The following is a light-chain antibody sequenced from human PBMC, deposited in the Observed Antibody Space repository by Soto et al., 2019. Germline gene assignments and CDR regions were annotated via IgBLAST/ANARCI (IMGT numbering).Light chain of an antibody. V-gene: IGKV3-20*01. CDR2: GAS. J-gene: IGKJ2*01. CDR3: QQYGSPPVT. CDR1: QSDSSSY. Sequence: EIVLTQSPGTLSLSPGERATLSCRASQSDSSSYLAWYQQKPGQAPRLLIYGASSRATGIPDRFSGSGSGTDFTLTNSRLEPEDFAVYYCQQYGSPPVTFGQGTKLEIK.